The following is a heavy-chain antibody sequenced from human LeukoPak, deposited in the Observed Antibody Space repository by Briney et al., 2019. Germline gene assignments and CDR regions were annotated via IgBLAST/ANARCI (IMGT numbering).Heavy chain of an antibody. Sequence: ASVKVTCKASGGTFSSYAISWVRQAPGQGLEWMGGIIPIFGTANYAQKFQGRVTITADESTSTAYMELSSLRSEDTAVYYCARRVGATYPFDYWGQGTLVTVSS. CDR1: GGTFSSYA. CDR2: IIPIFGTA. CDR3: ARRVGATYPFDY. V-gene: IGHV1-69*13. J-gene: IGHJ4*02. D-gene: IGHD1-26*01.